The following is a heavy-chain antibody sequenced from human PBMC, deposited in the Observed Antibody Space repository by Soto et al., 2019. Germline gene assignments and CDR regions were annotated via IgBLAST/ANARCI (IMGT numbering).Heavy chain of an antibody. J-gene: IGHJ4*02. V-gene: IGHV4-59*08. CDR1: GGSISSYC. CDR2: IYYSGST. CDR3: ARRYGGTLDY. Sequence: SETLSLTCTVFGGSISSYCWSWIRQPPGKGLEWIGYIYYSGSTNYNPSLKSRVTISVDTSKNQFSLKVSSVTAADTAVYYWARRYGGTLDYCGQGTLVTVSS. D-gene: IGHD4-17*01.